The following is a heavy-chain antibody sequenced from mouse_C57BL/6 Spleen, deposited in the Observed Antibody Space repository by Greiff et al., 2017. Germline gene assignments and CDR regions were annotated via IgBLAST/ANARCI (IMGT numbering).Heavy chain of an antibody. CDR1: GYTFTSYW. Sequence: VQLQQPGAELVMPGASVKLSCKASGYTFTSYWMHWVKQRPGQGLEWIGEIDPSDSYTNYNQKFKGKSTLTVDKYSSTAYMQLSSLTSEDSAVYYCARKAGTSPYYFDYWGQGTTLTVSS. J-gene: IGHJ2*01. V-gene: IGHV1-69*01. CDR3: ARKAGTSPYYFDY. D-gene: IGHD4-1*01. CDR2: IDPSDSYT.